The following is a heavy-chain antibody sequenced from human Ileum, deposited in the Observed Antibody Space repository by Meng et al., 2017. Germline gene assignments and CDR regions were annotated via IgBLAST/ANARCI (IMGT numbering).Heavy chain of an antibody. D-gene: IGHD7-27*01. V-gene: IGHV4-30-4*01. Sequence: VQLQESGPGLVKSSQTLSLTCTVSGGSISSGDYYWSWIRQPPGKGLEWIGYIFDTGPPSYSPPLRSRLSISMDTSKNQFSLRLTSVSAADTAVYYCASALNTWGSFYIWGQGTLVTVSS. J-gene: IGHJ3*02. CDR1: GGSISSGDYY. CDR2: IFDTGPP. CDR3: ASALNTWGSFYI.